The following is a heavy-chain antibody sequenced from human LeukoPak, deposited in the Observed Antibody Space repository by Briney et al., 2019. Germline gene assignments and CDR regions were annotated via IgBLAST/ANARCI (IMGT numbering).Heavy chain of an antibody. CDR2: ISWNSGNI. J-gene: IGHJ6*02. V-gene: IGHV3-9*01. D-gene: IGHD3-10*01. Sequence: GGSLRLSCAASGFTFDDYAMHWVRQVPGKGLEWVSGISWNSGNIGYADSVKGRLTISRDNAKNSLYLQMNSLRAEDTALYYCAKDIGAYYYGSGSQHLIYYYGMDVWGQGTTVTVSS. CDR1: GFTFDDYA. CDR3: AKDIGAYYYGSGSQHLIYYYGMDV.